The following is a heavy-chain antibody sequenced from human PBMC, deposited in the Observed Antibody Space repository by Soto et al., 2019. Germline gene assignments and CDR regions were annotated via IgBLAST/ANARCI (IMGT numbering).Heavy chain of an antibody. D-gene: IGHD6-19*01. CDR3: ARHKSPYSSGWHNRHFDY. V-gene: IGHV3-30-3*01. Sequence: GGSLRLSCAASGFTFSSYAMHWVRQAPGKGLEWVAVMAYDGSNKYYADSVKGRFTISRDNSKNTLYLEMNSRRAEDTAVYYCARHKSPYSSGWHNRHFDYWGQRTLVTVSS. CDR1: GFTFSSYA. J-gene: IGHJ4*02. CDR2: MAYDGSNK.